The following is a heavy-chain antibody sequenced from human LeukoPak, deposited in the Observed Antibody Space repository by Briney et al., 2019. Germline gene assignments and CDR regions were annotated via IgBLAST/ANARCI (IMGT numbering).Heavy chain of an antibody. V-gene: IGHV3-21*01. J-gene: IGHJ4*02. Sequence: KPGGSLRLSCAASGFTFSSYSMNWVRQAPGKGLGWVSSISSSSSYIYYADSVKGRFTISRDNAKNSLYLQMNSLRAEDTAVYYCARAPDYGGYLFDYWGQGTLVTVSS. CDR1: GFTFSSYS. CDR2: ISSSSSYI. CDR3: ARAPDYGGYLFDY. D-gene: IGHD4-17*01.